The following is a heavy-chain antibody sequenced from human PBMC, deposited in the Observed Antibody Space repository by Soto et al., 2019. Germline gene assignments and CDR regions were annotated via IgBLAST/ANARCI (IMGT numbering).Heavy chain of an antibody. V-gene: IGHV3-21*01. CDR2: ISCSTTYI. CDR3: ARDADWAFDY. D-gene: IGHD3-9*01. CDR1: GFTFSSYT. Sequence: PGGSLRLSCAASGFTFSSYTMNWVRQAPGKGLEWVSSISCSTTYIYYADSVKGRFTVSRDNAKNSLFLLMNSLRAEDTAVYYCARDADWAFDYWGQGTQVTVSS. J-gene: IGHJ4*02.